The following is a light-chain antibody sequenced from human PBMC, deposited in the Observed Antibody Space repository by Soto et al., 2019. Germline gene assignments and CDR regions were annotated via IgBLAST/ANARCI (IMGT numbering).Light chain of an antibody. Sequence: DVVMTQSPLSLPVTLGQPASISCRSSQSLVYSDGNTYLNWFQQRPGQSPRRLIYNVSNRDSGVPDRFSGSGSGTDFTLKISRVAAEDVGVYYCMQGTHWPRTFGQGTKVDNK. J-gene: IGKJ1*01. CDR1: QSLVYSDGNTY. CDR2: NVS. CDR3: MQGTHWPRT. V-gene: IGKV2-30*01.